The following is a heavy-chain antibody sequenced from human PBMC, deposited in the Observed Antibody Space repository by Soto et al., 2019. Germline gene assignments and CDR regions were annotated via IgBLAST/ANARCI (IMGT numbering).Heavy chain of an antibody. Sequence: QLQLQESGPGLVKPSETLSLTCTVSGGSISSSSYYWGWIRQPPGKGLEWIGSIYYSGSTYYNPSLKSRVTISVDTSKNQFSLKLSSVTAADTAVYYCARLSDLEWSHNWFDPWGQGTLVTVSS. CDR2: IYYSGST. V-gene: IGHV4-39*01. CDR3: ARLSDLEWSHNWFDP. J-gene: IGHJ5*02. CDR1: GGSISSSSYY. D-gene: IGHD3-3*01.